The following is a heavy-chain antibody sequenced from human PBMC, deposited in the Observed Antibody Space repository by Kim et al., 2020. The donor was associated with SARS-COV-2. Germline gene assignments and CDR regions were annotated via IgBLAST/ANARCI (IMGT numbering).Heavy chain of an antibody. CDR3: ARGIGPYYYYMDV. D-gene: IGHD2-21*01. CDR1: GFTFSSYS. Sequence: GGSLRLSCAASGFTFSSYSMNWVRQAPGKGLEWVSSISSSSSYIYYADSVKGRFTISRDNAKNSLYLQMNSLRAEDTAVYYCARGIGPYYYYMDVWGKGTTVTVSS. V-gene: IGHV3-21*01. CDR2: ISSSSSYI. J-gene: IGHJ6*03.